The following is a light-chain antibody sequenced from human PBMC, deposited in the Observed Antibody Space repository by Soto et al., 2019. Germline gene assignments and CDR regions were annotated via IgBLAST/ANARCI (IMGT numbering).Light chain of an antibody. J-gene: IGLJ1*01. V-gene: IGLV1-47*01. CDR3: AAWDDNLYV. CDR1: SSNIGSNY. Sequence: SALTQPPSASGTPGQRGTISCSGSSSNIGSNYVYWYQHLPGTAPKLLVYKNNQRPSGVPDRFSGSKSGTSASLAISGLRSEDEADYYCAAWDDNLYVFGSGTKVTVL. CDR2: KNN.